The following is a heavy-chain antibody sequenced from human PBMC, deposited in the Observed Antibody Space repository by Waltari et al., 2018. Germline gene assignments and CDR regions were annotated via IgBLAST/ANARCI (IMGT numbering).Heavy chain of an antibody. CDR1: GFTFSSYG. D-gene: IGHD6-19*01. V-gene: IGHV3-33*01. CDR2: IWYDGSNK. Sequence: QVQLVESGGGVVQPGRSLRLSCAASGFTFSSYGMHWVRPAPGKGLEWVAVIWYDGSNKYYADSVKGRFTISRDNSKNTLYLQMNSLRAEDTAVYYCARDFASIAVAGGDYWGQGTLVTVSS. J-gene: IGHJ4*02. CDR3: ARDFASIAVAGGDY.